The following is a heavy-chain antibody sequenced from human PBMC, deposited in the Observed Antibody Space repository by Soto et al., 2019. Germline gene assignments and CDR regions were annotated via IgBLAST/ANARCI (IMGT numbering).Heavy chain of an antibody. CDR1: GFTFSDYY. V-gene: IGHV3-11*01. Sequence: PGGPLRLSCAASGFTFSDYYMSWIRQAPGKGLEWVSYISNSGNTIYYADSVKGRFTMSRDNAKSSLFLHMNSLRAEDTAIYYCARDMQWLALFDMWGQGTMVTVSS. D-gene: IGHD6-19*01. J-gene: IGHJ3*02. CDR2: ISNSGNTI. CDR3: ARDMQWLALFDM.